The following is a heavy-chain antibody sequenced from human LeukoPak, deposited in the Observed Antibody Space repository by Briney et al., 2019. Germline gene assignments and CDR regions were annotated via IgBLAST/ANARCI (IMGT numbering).Heavy chain of an antibody. CDR2: ISSSSSTI. CDR1: GFTFSKYS. D-gene: IGHD6-13*01. Sequence: PGGSLRLSCAASGFTFSKYSMNWVRQAPGKVLEWVSYISSSSSTIYYADSVKGRFTISRDNARDSLYPQMNSLRAEDTAVYYCARDAAAAGTWWFDPWGQGILVTVSS. J-gene: IGHJ5*02. CDR3: ARDAAAAGTWWFDP. V-gene: IGHV3-48*01.